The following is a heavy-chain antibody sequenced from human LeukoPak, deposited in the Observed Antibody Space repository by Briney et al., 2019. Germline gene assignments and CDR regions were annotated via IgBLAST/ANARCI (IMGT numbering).Heavy chain of an antibody. CDR1: GFTFSSYW. Sequence: GGSLRLSCAASGFTFSSYWMSWVRQAPGKGLEWVANIKQDGSEKYYVDSVKGRFTISRDNAKNSLYLQMNSLRAEDTAVYYCARVSELRDYYYYYYMDVWGKGTTVTVSS. J-gene: IGHJ6*03. CDR2: IKQDGSEK. V-gene: IGHV3-7*03. CDR3: ARVSELRDYYYYYYMDV. D-gene: IGHD1-7*01.